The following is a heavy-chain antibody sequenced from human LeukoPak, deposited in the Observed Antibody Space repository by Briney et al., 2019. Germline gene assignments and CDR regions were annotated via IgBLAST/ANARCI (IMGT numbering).Heavy chain of an antibody. Sequence: GGSLTLPCAASGYTFSDYYMSWIRQAPGKGLEWVSYISSSGSTIYYADSVKGRFTIPRDNAKNSLYLQMNSLRAEDTAVYYCAVSVGATSEWFDPWSQGTLVTVSS. J-gene: IGHJ5*02. D-gene: IGHD1-26*01. CDR3: AVSVGATSEWFDP. V-gene: IGHV3-11*04. CDR1: GYTFSDYY. CDR2: ISSSGSTI.